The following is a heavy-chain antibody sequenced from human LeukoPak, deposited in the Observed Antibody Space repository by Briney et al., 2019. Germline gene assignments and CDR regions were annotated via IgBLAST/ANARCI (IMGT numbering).Heavy chain of an antibody. V-gene: IGHV1-2*02. CDR2: INPNSGGT. CDR3: ARDLRDGFNLPYYYYYAMGV. J-gene: IGHJ6*02. CDR1: GYTFTGYY. D-gene: IGHD5-24*01. Sequence: ASVKVSCKASGYTFTGYYMHWVRQAPGQGLEWMGWINPNSGGTNYAQKFQGRVTMTRDTSISTAYMELSRLRSEDTAVYYCARDLRDGFNLPYYYYYAMGVWGQGTTVTVSS.